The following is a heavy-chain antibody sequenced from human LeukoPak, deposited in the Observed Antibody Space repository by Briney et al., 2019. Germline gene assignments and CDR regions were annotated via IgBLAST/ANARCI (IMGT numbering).Heavy chain of an antibody. J-gene: IGHJ6*03. CDR3: ARAGSSSLFYYYMDV. D-gene: IGHD2-15*01. V-gene: IGHV1-8*03. Sequence: ASVKVSCKASGYTFTTYDINWVRQATGQGPGWMGRMNPNSGSTGYAQKFQGRVTITRNTSINTAYMELSSLRSEDTAVYYCARAGSSSLFYYYMDVWGKGTTVTVSS. CDR2: MNPNSGST. CDR1: GYTFTTYD.